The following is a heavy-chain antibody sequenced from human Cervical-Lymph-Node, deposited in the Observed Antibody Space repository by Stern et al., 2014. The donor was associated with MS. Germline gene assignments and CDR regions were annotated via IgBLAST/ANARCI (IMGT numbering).Heavy chain of an antibody. D-gene: IGHD1-26*01. V-gene: IGHV1-46*01. CDR3: ARVAPTVGAAY. Sequence: QVQLVQSGAEVKEPGASVKGSCTASGYTFTDYNIQWVRQAPGPGLEWMGMISPDGGRTAYAPKFRGRVTMTRDKSTATVYMELNSLRSEDTAVYFCARVAPTVGAAYWGQGTLVTVSS. CDR2: ISPDGGRT. CDR1: GYTFTDYN. J-gene: IGHJ4*02.